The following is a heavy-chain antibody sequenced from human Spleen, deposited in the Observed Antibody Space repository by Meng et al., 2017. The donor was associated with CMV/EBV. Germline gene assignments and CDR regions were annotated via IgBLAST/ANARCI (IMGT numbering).Heavy chain of an antibody. D-gene: IGHD3-10*01. CDR2: ISWNSGVI. CDR1: GFTFSSYA. Sequence: SLKISCAGSGFTFSSYAMHWVRQAPGKGLEWVSGISWNSGVIGYADSVKGRFTISRDNAKNSLYLQMNSLRPEDMALYYCAKGGFFYYGMDVWGQGTTVTVSS. V-gene: IGHV3-9*03. CDR3: AKGGFFYYGMDV. J-gene: IGHJ6*02.